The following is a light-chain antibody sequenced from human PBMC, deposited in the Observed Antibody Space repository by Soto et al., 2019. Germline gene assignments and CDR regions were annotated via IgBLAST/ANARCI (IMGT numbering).Light chain of an antibody. V-gene: IGLV2-14*03. J-gene: IGLJ2*01. Sequence: QSALTQPASVSGSPGQSITISCTGTSSDVGSYNFVSWYQHHPGKAPKVMIYDVNRRPSGVSNRFSGSKSDNTASLTISGLQAEDEADYYCSSYTSNTTLVFGGGTKVTVL. CDR1: SSDVGSYNF. CDR2: DVN. CDR3: SSYTSNTTLV.